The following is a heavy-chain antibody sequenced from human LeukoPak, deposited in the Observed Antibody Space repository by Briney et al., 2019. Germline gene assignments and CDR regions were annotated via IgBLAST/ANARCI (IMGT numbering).Heavy chain of an antibody. CDR3: AKDPYSGSYYGRGYFDY. J-gene: IGHJ4*02. CDR1: GGTFSSYA. CDR2: ISGSGGST. V-gene: IGHV3-23*01. Sequence: SCKASGGTFSSYAMSWVRQAPGKGLEWVSAISGSGGSTYYADSVKGRFTISRDNSKNTLYLQMNSLRAEDTAVYYCAKDPYSGSYYGRGYFDYWGQGTLVTVSS. D-gene: IGHD1-26*01.